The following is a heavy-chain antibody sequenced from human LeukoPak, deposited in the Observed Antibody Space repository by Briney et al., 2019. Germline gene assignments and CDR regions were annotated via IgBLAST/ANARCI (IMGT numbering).Heavy chain of an antibody. CDR1: GFTFSIYW. D-gene: IGHD2-2*01. J-gene: IGHJ4*02. V-gene: IGHV3-7*01. CDR2: IKEDGSEK. CDR3: ARAPTVLVGYCSSASCQADY. Sequence: GGSLRLSCAASGFTFSIYWMNWVRQAPGKGLEWVANIKEDGSEKYYVDSVKGRFTISRDNAKNSLYLEMNSLRAEDTAVYYCARAPTVLVGYCSSASCQADYWGQGTLVTVSS.